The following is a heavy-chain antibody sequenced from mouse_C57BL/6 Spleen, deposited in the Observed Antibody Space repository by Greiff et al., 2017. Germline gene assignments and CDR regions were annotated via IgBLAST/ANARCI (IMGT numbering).Heavy chain of an antibody. Sequence: EVHLVESGGDLVKPGGSLKLSCAASGFTFSSYGMSWVRQTPDKRLEWVATISSGGSYTYYPDSVKGRFTISRDNAKNTLYLQMSSLKSEDTAMYYCAKYDYEDAMDDWGQGTSVTVSS. CDR1: GFTFSSYG. D-gene: IGHD2-4*01. V-gene: IGHV5-6*01. J-gene: IGHJ4*01. CDR2: ISSGGSYT. CDR3: AKYDYEDAMDD.